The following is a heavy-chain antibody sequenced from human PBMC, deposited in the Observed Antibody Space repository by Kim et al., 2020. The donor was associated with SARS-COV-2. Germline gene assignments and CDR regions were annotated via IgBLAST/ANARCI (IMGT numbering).Heavy chain of an antibody. V-gene: IGHV1-69*04. Sequence: AVKVSCKASGGTFSSYAISGVRQAPGQGLEWMGRIIPILGIANYAQKFQGRVTITADKSTSTAYMELSSLRSEDTAVYYCASIVGAVSGFAYWGQGTLVTVSS. CDR2: IIPILGIA. CDR3: ASIVGAVSGFAY. CDR1: GGTFSSYA. J-gene: IGHJ4*02. D-gene: IGHD1-26*01.